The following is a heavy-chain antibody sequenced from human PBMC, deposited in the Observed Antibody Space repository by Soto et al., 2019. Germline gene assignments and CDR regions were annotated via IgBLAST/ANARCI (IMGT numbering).Heavy chain of an antibody. V-gene: IGHV3-21*06. J-gene: IGHJ4*02. CDR2: ISSTTNYI. Sequence: AGSLTLSCAASGVTFTRYSMNWVCQAPGKGLEWVSSISSTTNYIYYGDSMKGRFTISRDNAKNSLYLQMNSLSAEDTAVYYCARESEYLTSGFDYWGQGTLVTDSS. CDR1: GVTFTRYS. CDR3: ARESEYLTSGFDY. D-gene: IGHD2-2*01.